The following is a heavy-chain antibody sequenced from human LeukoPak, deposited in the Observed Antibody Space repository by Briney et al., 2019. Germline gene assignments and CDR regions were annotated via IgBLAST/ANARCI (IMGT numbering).Heavy chain of an antibody. Sequence: GGSLTLSCAASGFTFTRHSMNWVRQAPGKGLEWVSFIGIWNSPIHYADSVRGRFTISRDNSKNTLYLQMNSLRAEDTAVYYCAKVRVGATEGAIDYWGQGTLVTVSS. CDR1: GFTFTRHS. CDR3: AKVRVGATEGAIDY. D-gene: IGHD1-26*01. V-gene: IGHV3-48*01. CDR2: IGIWNSPI. J-gene: IGHJ4*02.